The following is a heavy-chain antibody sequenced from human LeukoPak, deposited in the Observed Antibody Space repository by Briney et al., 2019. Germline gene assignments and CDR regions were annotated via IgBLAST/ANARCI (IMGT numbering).Heavy chain of an antibody. CDR1: GGSISNSSYY. Sequence: PSETLSLTCSVSGGSISNSSYYWGWIRQPPGEGLEWIGTVYYSGSTNYIPSLKSRVTISVDTSKNQFSLKLSSVTAADTAVYYCARRDYGDYLFDYWGQGTLVTVSS. CDR3: ARRDYGDYLFDY. D-gene: IGHD4-17*01. V-gene: IGHV4-39*07. CDR2: VYYSGST. J-gene: IGHJ4*02.